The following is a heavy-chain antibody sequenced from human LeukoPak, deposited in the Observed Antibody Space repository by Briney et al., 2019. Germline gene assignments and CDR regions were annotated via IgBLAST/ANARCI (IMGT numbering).Heavy chain of an antibody. CDR2: ISYDGSNK. V-gene: IGHV3-30*03. D-gene: IGHD3-10*01. J-gene: IGHJ4*02. CDR3: ARDQFAYGSGSYYLPLDY. CDR1: GFTFSSYG. Sequence: PGGSLRLSCAASGFTFSSYGMHWVRQAPGKGLEWVAVISYDGSNKYYADSVKGRFTISRDNSKNTLYLQMNSLRAEDTAVYYCARDQFAYGSGSYYLPLDYWGQGTLVTVSS.